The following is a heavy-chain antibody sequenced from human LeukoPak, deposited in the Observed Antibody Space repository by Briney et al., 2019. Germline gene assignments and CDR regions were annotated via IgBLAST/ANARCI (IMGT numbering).Heavy chain of an antibody. D-gene: IGHD5-18*01. J-gene: IGHJ6*02. Sequence: GGSLRLSCAASGFTFSSYALSWVRQAPGKGLEWVSGISGSGYSTYYADSVKGRFTISRDNSKNTLYLQMNSLSAEDTAVYYCAKAQYNYGEYYYYGMDVWGQGTTVTASS. V-gene: IGHV3-23*01. CDR3: AKAQYNYGEYYYYGMDV. CDR1: GFTFSSYA. CDR2: ISGSGYST.